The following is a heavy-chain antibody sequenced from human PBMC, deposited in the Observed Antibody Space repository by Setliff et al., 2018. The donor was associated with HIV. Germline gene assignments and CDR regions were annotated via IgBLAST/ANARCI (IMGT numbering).Heavy chain of an antibody. Sequence: LSETLSLTCTVSGGSISSYYWSWIRQPPGKGLEWIGYIYYSGSTNYNPSLKSRVTISVDTSKNQFSLKLSSVTAADTAVYYCARGRRSTSSYYYYYYMDVWGKGTTVTVSS. D-gene: IGHD2-2*01. CDR2: IYYSGST. J-gene: IGHJ6*03. CDR3: ARGRRSTSSYYYYYYMDV. V-gene: IGHV4-59*01. CDR1: GGSISSYY.